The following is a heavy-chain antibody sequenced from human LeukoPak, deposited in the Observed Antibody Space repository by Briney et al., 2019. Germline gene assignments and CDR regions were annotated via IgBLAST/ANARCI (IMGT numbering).Heavy chain of an antibody. Sequence: GSLRLSCAASGFTFSSYSMNWVRQPPGKGLEWIGSIYYSGSTYYNPSLKSRVTISVDTSKNQFSLKLSSVTAADTAVYYCARALQLERPPPLIGYYYMDVWGKGTTVTVSS. CDR1: GFTFSSYS. CDR2: IYYSGST. J-gene: IGHJ6*03. D-gene: IGHD1-1*01. V-gene: IGHV4-39*07. CDR3: ARALQLERPPPLIGYYYMDV.